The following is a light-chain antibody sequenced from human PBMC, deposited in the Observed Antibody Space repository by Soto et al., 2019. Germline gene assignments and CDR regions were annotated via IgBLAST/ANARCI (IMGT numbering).Light chain of an antibody. Sequence: EIVLTQSPATLSLSPGERATLSCRASQSVSNNLAWYQQQPGQASRLLIYGASTTASGIPARFSASGSGTEFTLTISSLQSEDFAVYYCLHYNDWPRWTFGQGTKVDIK. CDR2: GAS. J-gene: IGKJ1*01. CDR3: LHYNDWPRWT. V-gene: IGKV3-15*01. CDR1: QSVSNN.